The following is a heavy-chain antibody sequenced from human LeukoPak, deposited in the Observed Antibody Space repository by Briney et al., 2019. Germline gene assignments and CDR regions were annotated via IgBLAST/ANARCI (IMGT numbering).Heavy chain of an antibody. CDR2: INAGNGNT. CDR1: GYTFTNYA. D-gene: IGHD6-19*01. J-gene: IGHJ4*02. CDR3: ARGRYSSGWYAIDY. Sequence: ASVKVSCKASGYTFTNYAMHWVRQAPGQRLEWMGWINAGNGNTKYSQKFQGRVTITRDTSASTAYMELSSLRFADTAVYFCARGRYSSGWYAIDYWGQGTLVTVSS. V-gene: IGHV1-3*01.